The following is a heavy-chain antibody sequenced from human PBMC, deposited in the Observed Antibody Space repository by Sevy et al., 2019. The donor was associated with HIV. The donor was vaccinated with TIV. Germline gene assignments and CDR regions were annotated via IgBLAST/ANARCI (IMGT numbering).Heavy chain of an antibody. CDR3: ARSRSNCADYYFDY. D-gene: IGHD1-1*01. Sequence: GGSLRLSCAASGFTFSDYYMTWIRQSPGKGLQWISYISSGSSYTNYADSVKGRFTISRDNAKNSLYLEIHTLRPEDTAVYYCARSRSNCADYYFDYWGQGTVVTVSS. J-gene: IGHJ4*02. V-gene: IGHV3-11*06. CDR1: GFTFSDYY. CDR2: ISSGSSYT.